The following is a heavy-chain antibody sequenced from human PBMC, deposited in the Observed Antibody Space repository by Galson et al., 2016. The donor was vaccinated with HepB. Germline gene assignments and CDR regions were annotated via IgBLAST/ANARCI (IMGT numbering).Heavy chain of an antibody. D-gene: IGHD3-10*01. CDR1: GGTFSSFA. V-gene: IGHV1-69*13. Sequence: SVKVSCKASGGTFSSFATNWVRQAPGQGLEWMGGIIPMFGTPNHAQKLRGRVTITADESTSTAYLELSSLRSQDTAVYFCSSHTRGQYDSGRYEFNYWGQGTLVTVSS. CDR3: SSHTRGQYDSGRYEFNY. CDR2: IIPMFGTP. J-gene: IGHJ4*02.